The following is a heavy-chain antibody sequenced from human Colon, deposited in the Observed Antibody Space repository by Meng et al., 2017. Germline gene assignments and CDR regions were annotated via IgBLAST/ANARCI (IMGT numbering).Heavy chain of an antibody. CDR3: ARQAIWFGELLGWFDP. Sequence: GESLKISCKGSGYSFTSYWIGWVRQMPGKGLEWMGIIHPGDADTRYSPSFQAQVTISADKSISTVYLQWSSLKASDTAIYYCARQAIWFGELLGWFDPWGQGTLVTSPQ. J-gene: IGHJ5*02. CDR2: IHPGDADT. CDR1: GYSFTSYW. V-gene: IGHV5-51*01. D-gene: IGHD3-10*01.